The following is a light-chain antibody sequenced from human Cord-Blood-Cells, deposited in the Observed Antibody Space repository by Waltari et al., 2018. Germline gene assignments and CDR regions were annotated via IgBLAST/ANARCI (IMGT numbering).Light chain of an antibody. J-gene: IGLJ1*01. V-gene: IGLV2-23*02. Sequence: QSALPQPASVSGSPGQSITIPCTGTSSDVGSYTLVSWYQQHPGKAPKLMIYEVSKRPSGVSNRFSGSKSGNTASLTISGLQAEDEADYYCCSYAGSSTPYVFGTGTKVTVL. CDR3: CSYAGSSTPYV. CDR2: EVS. CDR1: SSDVGSYTL.